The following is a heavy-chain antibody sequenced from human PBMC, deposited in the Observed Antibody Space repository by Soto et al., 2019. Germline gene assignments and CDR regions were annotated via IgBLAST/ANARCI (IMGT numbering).Heavy chain of an antibody. Sequence: ASVKVSCKASGYTFTSNGISWVRQAPGQGLEWMGWVSAYSGNTNYAQKIQGRVTMTTDTSTNTAYMELGSLRSNDTAVYFCARDVDYRFDSWGQGTLVTVSS. CDR2: VSAYSGNT. J-gene: IGHJ4*02. CDR3: ARDVDYRFDS. D-gene: IGHD4-17*01. V-gene: IGHV1-18*01. CDR1: GYTFTSNG.